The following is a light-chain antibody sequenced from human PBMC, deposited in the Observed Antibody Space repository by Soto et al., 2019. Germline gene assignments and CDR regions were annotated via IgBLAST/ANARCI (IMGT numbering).Light chain of an antibody. CDR1: QSISSR. Sequence: DLQMTQSPSTLSASVGDRVTITCRASQSISSRLAWYQQKTGKGPRLLISDASSLKSGVPSRFSGSRSGTEFTLTISSLQPDDFASYYCQQYNSYPWTFGQGTKVEVK. J-gene: IGKJ1*01. CDR2: DAS. V-gene: IGKV1-5*01. CDR3: QQYNSYPWT.